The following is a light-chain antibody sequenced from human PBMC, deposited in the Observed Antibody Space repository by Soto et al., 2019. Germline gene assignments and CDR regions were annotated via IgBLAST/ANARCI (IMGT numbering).Light chain of an antibody. CDR1: HSDGSRS. CDR3: QQHGNSLWT. CDR2: GVS. J-gene: IGKJ1*01. V-gene: IGKV3-20*01. Sequence: VVLTHSPYTLALSPGNRATPSCSARHSDGSRSLASCQQHPGEDTTILLYGVSSRATGSLDWCSGSGCGTAVILPIIRMQHQDFAVYYCQQHGNSLWTFGQGAKV.